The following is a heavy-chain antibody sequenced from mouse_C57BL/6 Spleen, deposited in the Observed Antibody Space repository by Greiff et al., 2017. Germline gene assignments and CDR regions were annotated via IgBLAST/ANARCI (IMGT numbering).Heavy chain of an antibody. Sequence: VQLQQPGAELVKPGASVKMSCTASGYTFTSYWITWVKQRPGQGLEWIGDICPGSGSTNYNEKFKSKATLTGDTSSSTAYMQLSSLTSEDSAVYYCATFITTVGRGFAYWGQGTLVTVSA. CDR1: GYTFTSYW. D-gene: IGHD1-1*01. J-gene: IGHJ3*01. V-gene: IGHV1-55*01. CDR3: ATFITTVGRGFAY. CDR2: ICPGSGST.